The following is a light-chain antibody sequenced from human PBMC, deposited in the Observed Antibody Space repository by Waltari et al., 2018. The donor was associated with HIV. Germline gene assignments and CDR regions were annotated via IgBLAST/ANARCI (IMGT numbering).Light chain of an antibody. J-gene: IGLJ3*02. CDR1: SSDVGGSNY. CDR3: SSYTSSSTGV. V-gene: IGLV2-14*01. CDR2: EVS. Sequence: QSALTQPASVSGSPGQSITIPCTGTSSDVGGSNYVSWYQQHPGKAPKLMIDEVSNRPSGVSKRFSGSTSGNTASLTISGLQAEDEADYYCSSYTSSSTGVFGGGTKLTVL.